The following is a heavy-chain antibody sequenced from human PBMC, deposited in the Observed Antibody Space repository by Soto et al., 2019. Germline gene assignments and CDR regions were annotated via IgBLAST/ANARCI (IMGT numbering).Heavy chain of an antibody. CDR2: IIPIFGTA. CDR3: ARALDTAMVMDAFDI. CDR1: GGTFSSYA. Sequence: SVKVSCKASGGTFSSYAISWVRQAPGQGLEWMGGIIPIFGTANYAQKFQGRVTITADESTSTAYMELSSLRSEDTAVYYCARALDTAMVMDAFDIWGQGTMVTVSS. J-gene: IGHJ3*02. D-gene: IGHD5-18*01. V-gene: IGHV1-69*13.